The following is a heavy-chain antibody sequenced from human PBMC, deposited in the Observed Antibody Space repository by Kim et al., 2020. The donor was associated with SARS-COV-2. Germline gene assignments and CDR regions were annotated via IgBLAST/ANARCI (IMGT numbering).Heavy chain of an antibody. CDR2: FDPEDGET. D-gene: IGHD3-10*01. CDR3: ATKGKKYYYYYYGMDV. CDR1: GYTLTELS. V-gene: IGHV1-24*01. Sequence: ASVKVSCKVSGYTLTELSMHWVRQAPGKGLEWMGGFDPEDGETIYAQKFQGRVTMTEDTSTDTAYMELSSLRSEDTAVYYCATKGKKYYYYYYGMDVWGQGTTVTVSS. J-gene: IGHJ6*02.